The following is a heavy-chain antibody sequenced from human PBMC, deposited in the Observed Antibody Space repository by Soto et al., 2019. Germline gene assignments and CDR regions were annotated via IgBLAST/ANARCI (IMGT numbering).Heavy chain of an antibody. J-gene: IGHJ5*02. D-gene: IGHD3-22*01. Sequence: WETLSLTSTVSSGSISSGGYYWSWIRQRPGKGLEWLGSMHYRGSNYDNPSLKSRVSISVSSSQNQFSLRLSSGTAADTAVYYCARQSYFDRSEVDWFDTWGQGALVTVSS. CDR3: ARQSYFDRSEVDWFDT. V-gene: IGHV4-39*01. CDR2: MHYRGSN. CDR1: SGSISSGGYY.